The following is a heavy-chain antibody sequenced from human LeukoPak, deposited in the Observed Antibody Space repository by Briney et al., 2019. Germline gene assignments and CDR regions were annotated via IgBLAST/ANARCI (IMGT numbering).Heavy chain of an antibody. D-gene: IGHD2-2*02. CDR3: ARGSYCSSTSCYKDFDY. Sequence: ASVKVSCKASGYTFTGYYMHWVRQAPGQGLEWMGGVIPIFGTANYAQKFQGRVTITADESTSTAYMELSSLRSEDTAVYYCARGSYCSSTSCYKDFDYWGQGTLVTVSS. V-gene: IGHV1-69*13. J-gene: IGHJ4*02. CDR1: GYTFTGYY. CDR2: VIPIFGTA.